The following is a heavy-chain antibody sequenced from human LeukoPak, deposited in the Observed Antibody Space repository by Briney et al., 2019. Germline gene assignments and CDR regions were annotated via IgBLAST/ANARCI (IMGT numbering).Heavy chain of an antibody. CDR2: IYYSGST. J-gene: IGHJ4*02. CDR3: ARLEAGIAAAGTFDY. CDR1: GGSISSSSYY. V-gene: IGHV4-39*01. D-gene: IGHD6-13*01. Sequence: RSSETLSLTCTVSGGSISSSSYYWGWIRQPPGKGLEWVGGIYYSGSTYYNPSLKSRVTISVDTSKNQFSLKLSSVTAADTAVYYCARLEAGIAAAGTFDYWGQGTLVTVSS.